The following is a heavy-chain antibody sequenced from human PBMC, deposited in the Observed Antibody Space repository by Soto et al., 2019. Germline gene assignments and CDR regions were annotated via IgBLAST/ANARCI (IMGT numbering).Heavy chain of an antibody. CDR1: GFTFNNYA. V-gene: IGHV3-23*01. J-gene: IGHJ3*01. CDR3: AKVRLTDYLRYAPHL. CDR2: ISPNGDST. Sequence: EVQLLESGGGLVQPGGSLRLACAASGFTFNNYAMNWVRQAPRRGLEWVSIISPNGDSTYYADSVKGRFTISRDNSQNTVFLQMNSLRAEDTAIYFCAKVRLTDYLRYAPHLWGQGTLVTVSS. D-gene: IGHD2-8*01.